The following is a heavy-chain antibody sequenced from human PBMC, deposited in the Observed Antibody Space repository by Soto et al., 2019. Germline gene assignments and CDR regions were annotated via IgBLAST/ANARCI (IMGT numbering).Heavy chain of an antibody. J-gene: IGHJ4*02. CDR1: GRTFISYS. CDR2: ISYGVNII. V-gene: IGHV3-48*02. Sequence: GGSLRLSCAAAGRTFISYSMNCVLQAPGKGLEWVSYISYGVNIIYYADSVKGRFTISRDNAKNSLYLQMDSLRDEDTAVYYCARDQGSGWENDYWGQGTMVTVSS. D-gene: IGHD6-19*01. CDR3: ARDQGSGWENDY.